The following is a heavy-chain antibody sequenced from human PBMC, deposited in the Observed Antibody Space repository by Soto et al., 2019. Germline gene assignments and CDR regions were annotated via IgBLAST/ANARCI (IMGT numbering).Heavy chain of an antibody. CDR3: ARDLGYCSGGSCYFEY. CDR1: GFTFSSYS. Sequence: PGGSLRLSCAASGFTFSSYSMNWVRQAPGKGLEWVSYISSGSNTIYYADSVKGRFTISRDNAKDSLYLQMNSLGAEDTAVYYCARDLGYCSGGSCYFEYWGQGTQVTVSS. V-gene: IGHV3-48*01. J-gene: IGHJ4*02. D-gene: IGHD2-15*01. CDR2: ISSGSNTI.